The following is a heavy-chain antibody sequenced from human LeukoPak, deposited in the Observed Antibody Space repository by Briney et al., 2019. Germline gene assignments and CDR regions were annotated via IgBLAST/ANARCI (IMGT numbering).Heavy chain of an antibody. D-gene: IGHD2-2*01. CDR1: GYSISSGYY. V-gene: IGHV4-38-2*02. Sequence: SETLSLTCTVSGYSISSGYYWGWIRQPPGKGLEWIGSIYHSGSTYYNPSLKSRLTISVDTSKNQFSLKLNSVTAADTALYYCARVRIVVVPAAMRAYYYYIDVWGKGTTVTVSS. J-gene: IGHJ6*03. CDR2: IYHSGST. CDR3: ARVRIVVVPAAMRAYYYYIDV.